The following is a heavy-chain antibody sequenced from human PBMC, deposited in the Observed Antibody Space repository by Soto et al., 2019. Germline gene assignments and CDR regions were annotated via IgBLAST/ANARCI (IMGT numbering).Heavy chain of an antibody. V-gene: IGHV3-48*03. CDR1: GFTFSSYE. Sequence: EVQLVESGGGLVQPGGSLRLSCAASGFTFSSYEMNWVRQAPGKGLEWVSYISRSGTTIYYADSVKGRFTISRDNAKNSLYLQMNSLRAEDTAVYFCAREAYGGNPFDYWGQGTLVTVSS. J-gene: IGHJ4*02. CDR2: ISRSGTTI. CDR3: AREAYGGNPFDY. D-gene: IGHD4-17*01.